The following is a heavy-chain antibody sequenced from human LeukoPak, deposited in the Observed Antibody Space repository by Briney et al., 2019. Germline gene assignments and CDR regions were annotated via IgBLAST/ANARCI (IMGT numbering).Heavy chain of an antibody. V-gene: IGHV3-7*01. J-gene: IGHJ4*02. CDR1: GVTFSNSW. Sequence: GGSLRLSCAASGVTFSNSWMDWVRQAPGKGLEWEANIKGDGSEKYYVDSVKARFTISRDNAKNSLYLQMNSLRAEDTAVYYCSWRLEYWGQGTLVTVSS. D-gene: IGHD2-21*02. CDR2: IKGDGSEK. CDR3: SWRLEY.